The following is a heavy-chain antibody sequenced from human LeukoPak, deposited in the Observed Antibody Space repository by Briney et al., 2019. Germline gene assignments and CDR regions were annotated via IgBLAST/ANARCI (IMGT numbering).Heavy chain of an antibody. J-gene: IGHJ5*02. V-gene: IGHV1-2*02. CDR3: ARYGYSSGWYWFDP. CDR1: GYTFTGYY. CDR2: INPNSGGT. D-gene: IGHD6-19*01. Sequence: ASVKVSCKASGYTFTGYYMHWVRQAPGQGLEWMGWINPNSGGTNYAQKFQGRVTMTRDTSISTAYMELSRLRSDDTAVYYCARYGYSSGWYWFDPWGQGTLVTVSS.